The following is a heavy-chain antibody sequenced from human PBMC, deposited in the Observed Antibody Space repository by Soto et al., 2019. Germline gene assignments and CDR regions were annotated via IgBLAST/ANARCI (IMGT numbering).Heavy chain of an antibody. CDR3: AKDPLYYYGSGSPSNPDY. D-gene: IGHD3-10*01. CDR1: GFTVRSNY. Sequence: SGFTVRSNYMSWARQAPGKGLEWVSAISGSGGRTYYADSVKGRFTISRDNSKNTLYLQMNSLRAEDTAVYYCAKDPLYYYGSGSPSNPDYWGQGTLVTVSS. J-gene: IGHJ4*02. V-gene: IGHV3-23*01. CDR2: ISGSGGRT.